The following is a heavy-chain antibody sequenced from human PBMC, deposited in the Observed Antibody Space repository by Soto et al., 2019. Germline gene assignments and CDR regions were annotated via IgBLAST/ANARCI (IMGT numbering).Heavy chain of an antibody. J-gene: IGHJ6*02. CDR3: AIGGRTFGIVATKYGMDV. Sequence: PGESLKISCKGSGYSFTSYWISWVRQMPGKGLEWMGRIDPSDSYTNYSPSFQGHVTISADKSISTAYLQWSSLKASDTAMYYCAIGGRTFGIVATKYGMDVWGQGTTVTVSS. CDR1: GYSFTSYW. CDR2: IDPSDSYT. D-gene: IGHD5-12*01. V-gene: IGHV5-10-1*01.